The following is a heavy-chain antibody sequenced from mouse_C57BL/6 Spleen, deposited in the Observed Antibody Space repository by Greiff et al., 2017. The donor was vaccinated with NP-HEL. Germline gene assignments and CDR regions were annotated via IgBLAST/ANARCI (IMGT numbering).Heavy chain of an antibody. CDR3: ARHDGSRSHWYFDV. CDR2: INPSNGGT. V-gene: IGHV1-53*01. Sequence: VQLQQPGTELVKPGASVKLSCKASGYTFTSYWMHWVKQRPGQGLEWIGNINPSNGGTNYNEKFKSKATLTVDKSSSTAYMQLSSLTSEDSAVYYCARHDGSRSHWYFDVWGTGTTVTVSS. CDR1: GYTFTSYW. J-gene: IGHJ1*03. D-gene: IGHD1-1*01.